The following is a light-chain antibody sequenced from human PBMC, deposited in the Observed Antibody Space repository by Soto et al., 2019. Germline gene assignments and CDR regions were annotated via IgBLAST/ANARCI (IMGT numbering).Light chain of an antibody. V-gene: IGLV1-36*01. CDR1: SSNIGNNA. CDR2: YDD. Sequence: QSVLTQPPSVSEAPRQRVTISCSGSSSNIGNNAVNSYQQLPGKAPKLLIYYDDLLPSGVSDRFSGSKSGTSASLAISGLQSEDEADYYCAAWDASLNGYVFGTGTKLTVL. J-gene: IGLJ1*01. CDR3: AAWDASLNGYV.